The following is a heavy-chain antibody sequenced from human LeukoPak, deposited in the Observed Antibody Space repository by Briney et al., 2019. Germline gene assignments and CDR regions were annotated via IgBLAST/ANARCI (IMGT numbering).Heavy chain of an antibody. J-gene: IGHJ4*02. CDR2: ISWNSGSI. V-gene: IGHV3-9*01. D-gene: IGHD6-13*01. CDR1: GFTFDDYA. Sequence: AGGSLRLSCAASGFTFDDYAMHWVRQAPGKGLEWVSGISWNSGSIGYADSVKGRFTTSRDNAKNSLYLQMNSLRAEDTALYYCAKGSPSSSWYLNYFDYWGQGTLVTVSS. CDR3: AKGSPSSSWYLNYFDY.